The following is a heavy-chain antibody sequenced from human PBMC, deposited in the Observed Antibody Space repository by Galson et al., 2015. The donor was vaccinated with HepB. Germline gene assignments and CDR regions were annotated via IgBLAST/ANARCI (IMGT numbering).Heavy chain of an antibody. CDR2: IITMIGTS. D-gene: IGHD2-15*01. CDR1: GDTLSSHA. CDR3: ALGGMPTQMPFGP. V-gene: IGHV1-69*06. J-gene: IGHJ5*02. Sequence: SVKVSCKASGDTLSSHAVSWVRQAPGQGPEWMGLIITMIGTSKYAQNFQGRVAIRVDTSVTTAYLELSSLTSEDTAVYYCALGGMPTQMPFGPCGQGTLVIVSA.